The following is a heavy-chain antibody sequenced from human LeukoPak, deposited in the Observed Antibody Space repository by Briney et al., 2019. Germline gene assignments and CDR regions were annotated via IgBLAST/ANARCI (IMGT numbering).Heavy chain of an antibody. V-gene: IGHV3-30*18. CDR3: AKDQERYFDWLSILDY. D-gene: IGHD3-9*01. CDR1: GFTFISYG. J-gene: IGHJ4*02. Sequence: GGSLRLSCAASGFTFISYGRHWVRQAPGKGLEWVAVISYDGSNKYYADSVKGRFTISRDNSKNTLYLQMNSLRAEDTAVYYCAKDQERYFDWLSILDYWGQRTLVTVSS. CDR2: ISYDGSNK.